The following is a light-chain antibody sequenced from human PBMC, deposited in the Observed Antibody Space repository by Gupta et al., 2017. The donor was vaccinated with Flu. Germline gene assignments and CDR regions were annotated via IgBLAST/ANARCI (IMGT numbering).Light chain of an antibody. J-gene: IGLJ1*01. CDR1: SSNIGSNN. V-gene: IGLV1-44*01. CDR3: AAGDDSRNGYV. Sequence: RVTISCAGSSSNIGSNNVNWYQQIPGTAPKLLIYSNNQRPSGVPDRFSGSKSGTSASLAISGLQSEDEADYYCAAGDDSRNGYVFGTGTKVTVL. CDR2: SNN.